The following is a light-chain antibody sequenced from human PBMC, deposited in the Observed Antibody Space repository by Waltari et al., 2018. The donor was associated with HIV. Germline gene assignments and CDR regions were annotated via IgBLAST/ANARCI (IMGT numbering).Light chain of an antibody. J-gene: IGLJ2*01. CDR1: RSNIGSNS. Sequence: QSVLTQPPSASGTAGQRVTISCSGRRSNIGSNSVTWYQQVPGAAPTLLSYNNNPRPSGVPDRFSGSKSGTSASLAISGLQSDDEADYYCAAWDDDLNGLFGGGTKLTVL. CDR3: AAWDDDLNGL. CDR2: NNN. V-gene: IGLV1-44*01.